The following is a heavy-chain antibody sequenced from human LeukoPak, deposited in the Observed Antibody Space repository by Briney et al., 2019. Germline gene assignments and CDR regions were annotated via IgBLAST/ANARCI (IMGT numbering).Heavy chain of an antibody. Sequence: GGSLRLSCAASGFTFSSYAMHWVRQAPGKGLEYVSAISSNGGSTYYANSVKRRFTISRDNSKHTLYLQMGSLRAEDMAVYYCARDRGYSYGSYYFDYWGQGTLVSVSS. CDR3: ARDRGYSYGSYYFDY. D-gene: IGHD5-18*01. CDR2: ISSNGGST. CDR1: GFTFSSYA. J-gene: IGHJ4*02. V-gene: IGHV3-64*01.